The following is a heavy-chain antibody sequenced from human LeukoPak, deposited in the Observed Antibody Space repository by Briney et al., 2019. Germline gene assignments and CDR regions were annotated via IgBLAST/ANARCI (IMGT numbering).Heavy chain of an antibody. CDR2: VFYNGRT. CDR1: GASISPYY. D-gene: IGHD1-26*01. J-gene: IGHJ4*02. CDR3: ASGNYYLDY. Sequence: PSETLSLTCSVSGASISPYYWVWIRQPPGKGLEWIGYVFYNGRTSYNPSLKSRVTISADTSKNQFSLKMNSVTAADTAVYYCASGNYYLDYWGQGTVVTVSP. V-gene: IGHV4-59*08.